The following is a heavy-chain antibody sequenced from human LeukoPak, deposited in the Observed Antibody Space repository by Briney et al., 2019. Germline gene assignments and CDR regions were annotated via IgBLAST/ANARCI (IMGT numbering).Heavy chain of an antibody. D-gene: IGHD4-17*01. Sequence: GGSLRLSCAASGFTFSSYWMHWVRQAPGKGLVWVSRINSDGTSPSYAGSVKGRFTISRDNAKNTLYLQMNSLRAEDTAVYYCAREQLLAGYGDYDAFDIWGQGTMVTVSS. CDR3: AREQLLAGYGDYDAFDI. CDR1: GFTFSSYW. J-gene: IGHJ3*02. CDR2: INSDGTSP. V-gene: IGHV3-74*01.